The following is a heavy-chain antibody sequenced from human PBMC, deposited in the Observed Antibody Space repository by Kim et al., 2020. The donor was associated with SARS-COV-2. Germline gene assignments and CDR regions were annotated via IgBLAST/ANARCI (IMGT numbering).Heavy chain of an antibody. J-gene: IGHJ4*02. D-gene: IGHD6-19*01. CDR1: GFTLTNYA. CDR2: ITTSGGST. V-gene: IGHV3-23*01. CDR3: ARGQGGWPPYYFDY. Sequence: GGSLRLSCAASGFTLTNYAMSWVRQAPGKGLEWVSAITTSGGSTYYSDSVKGRFTISRDNSKNTLYLQMNSLRAEDTAVYYCARGQGGWPPYYFDYWGQGTLVTVSS.